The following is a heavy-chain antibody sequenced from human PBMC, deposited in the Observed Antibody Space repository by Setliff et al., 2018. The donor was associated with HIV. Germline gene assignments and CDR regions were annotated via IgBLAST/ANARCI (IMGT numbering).Heavy chain of an antibody. D-gene: IGHD6-19*01. J-gene: IGHJ3*02. Sequence: GASVKVSCKASGYTFTSYDINWVRQATGQGLEWMGWMNPNSGNTGYAQRFQGRVTITRNTSISTAYMELSSLRSEDTAVYYCARGMYSSGWYDAFDIWGQGTMVTVSS. CDR3: ARGMYSSGWYDAFDI. CDR2: MNPNSGNT. CDR1: GYTFTSYD. V-gene: IGHV1-8*03.